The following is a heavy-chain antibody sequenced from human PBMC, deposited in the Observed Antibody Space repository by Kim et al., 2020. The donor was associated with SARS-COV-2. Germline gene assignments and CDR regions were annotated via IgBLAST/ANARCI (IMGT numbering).Heavy chain of an antibody. Sequence: STNYNPSLKSRVTISVDTSKNQFSLKLSSVTAADTAVYYCARARYMLLDYWGQGTLVTVSS. CDR2: ST. V-gene: IGHV4-59*01. D-gene: IGHD3-10*02. CDR3: ARARYMLLDY. J-gene: IGHJ4*02.